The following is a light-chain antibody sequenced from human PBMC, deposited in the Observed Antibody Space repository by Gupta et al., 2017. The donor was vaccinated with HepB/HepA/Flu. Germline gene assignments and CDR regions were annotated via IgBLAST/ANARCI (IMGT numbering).Light chain of an antibody. CDR3: CSYAGSHTFVV. V-gene: IGLV2-11*01. CDR1: SSDVGIYNY. J-gene: IGLJ2*01. Sequence: QSALTQPRSVSGSPGQSATFSCTGTSSDVGIYNYVSWYQQPPGKAPKLMIYDVNKRRSGVPDGFSGSKSGNTASLAISGLQAEDEADYYCCSYAGSHTFVVFGGGTKLTVL. CDR2: DVN.